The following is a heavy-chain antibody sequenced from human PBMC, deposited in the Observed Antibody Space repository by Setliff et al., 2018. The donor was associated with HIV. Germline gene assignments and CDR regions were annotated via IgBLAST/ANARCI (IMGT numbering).Heavy chain of an antibody. CDR2: MNQRRTT. V-gene: IGHV4-34*01. D-gene: IGHD2-21*02. Sequence: LSLTCSVYGTSFSDHYWSWVRQTPGKGLEWIGEMNQRRTTNYNPSLKRRVTMSIDTSERQFSLKLTSVTAADTAVYYCVRWYYCVSGACYRADYWGQGTMVTVSS. CDR1: GTSFSDHY. CDR3: VRWYYCVSGACYRADY. J-gene: IGHJ4*02.